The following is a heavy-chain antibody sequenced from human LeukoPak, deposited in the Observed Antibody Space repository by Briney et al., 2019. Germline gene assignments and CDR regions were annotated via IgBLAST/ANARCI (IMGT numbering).Heavy chain of an antibody. D-gene: IGHD4-17*01. CDR2: ISYSGST. CDR3: ARRSPYGDYAY. V-gene: IGHV4-39*07. J-gene: IGHJ4*02. Sequence: SQTLSLTCTVSGGSISSGGYYWDWIRQPPGKGLEWIGSISYSGSTYYNPSLKSRVTISVDTSKNQFSLRLSSVTAADTAVYYCARRSPYGDYAYWGQGTLVTVSS. CDR1: GGSISSGGYY.